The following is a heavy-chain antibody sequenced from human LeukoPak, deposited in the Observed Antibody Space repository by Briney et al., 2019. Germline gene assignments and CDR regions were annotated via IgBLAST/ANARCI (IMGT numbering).Heavy chain of an antibody. J-gene: IGHJ5*02. CDR3: ARDRAAYYDILTGYFNNWFDP. D-gene: IGHD3-9*01. Sequence: GGSLRLSCAASGFTFSSYAMHWVRQAPVKGLEWVAVISYDGSNKYYADSVKGRFTISRDNSKNTLYLQMNSLRAEDTAVYYCARDRAAYYDILTGYFNNWFDPWGQGTLVTVSS. CDR1: GFTFSSYA. CDR2: ISYDGSNK. V-gene: IGHV3-30*04.